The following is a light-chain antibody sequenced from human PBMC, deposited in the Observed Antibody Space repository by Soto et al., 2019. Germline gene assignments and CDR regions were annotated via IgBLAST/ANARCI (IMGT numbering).Light chain of an antibody. CDR2: KAS. V-gene: IGKV1-5*03. CDR3: QQYNAYPWT. Sequence: DIQMTQSPSSVSASVGDRVTITCRASQSISSYLNWYQQKPGKAPKLLIYKASTLESGVPSNFSGSGSGTEFSLTISSLQPEDFATYYCQQYNAYPWTFGQGTKVDIK. J-gene: IGKJ1*01. CDR1: QSISSY.